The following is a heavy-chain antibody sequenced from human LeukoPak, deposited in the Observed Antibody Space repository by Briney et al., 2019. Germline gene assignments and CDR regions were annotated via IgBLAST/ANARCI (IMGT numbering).Heavy chain of an antibody. V-gene: IGHV3-21*01. CDR1: GFTFSSYR. D-gene: IGHD3-22*01. CDR2: ISSSSYI. J-gene: IGHJ4*02. CDR3: AGARIRGILGSSGPDSDY. Sequence: GGSLRLSCAASGFTFSSYRMNWVRQAPGKGLEWVSSISSSSYIYYADSVKGRFTISRDNAKNSLYLQMNSLRAEDTAVYYCAGARIRGILGSSGPDSDYWGQGTLVTVSS.